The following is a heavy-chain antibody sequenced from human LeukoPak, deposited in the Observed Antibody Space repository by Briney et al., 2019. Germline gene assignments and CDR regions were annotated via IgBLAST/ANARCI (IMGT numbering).Heavy chain of an antibody. CDR2: IYTSGST. Sequence: SETLSLTCTVSGGSISSGSYYWSWIRQPAGKGLEWIGRIYTSGSTNYNPSLKSRVTISVDTSKNQFSLKLSSVTAADTAVYYCARERRQLVRYFDYWGQGTLVTVSS. V-gene: IGHV4-61*02. CDR1: GGSISSGSYY. D-gene: IGHD6-13*01. CDR3: ARERRQLVRYFDY. J-gene: IGHJ4*02.